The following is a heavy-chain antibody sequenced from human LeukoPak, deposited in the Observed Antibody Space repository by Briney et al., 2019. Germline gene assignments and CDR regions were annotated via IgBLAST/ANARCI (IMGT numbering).Heavy chain of an antibody. CDR1: GFTFSGSA. V-gene: IGHV3-73*01. CDR2: IRSKANSYAT. J-gene: IGHJ4*02. Sequence: GGSLRLSCAASGFTFSGSAMHWVRQASGKGLEWVGRIRSKANSYATAYAASVKGRFTISRDDSKNTAYLQMNSLKTEDTAVYYCTRRSAENDYWGQGTLVTVSS. CDR3: TRRSAENDY. D-gene: IGHD6-19*01.